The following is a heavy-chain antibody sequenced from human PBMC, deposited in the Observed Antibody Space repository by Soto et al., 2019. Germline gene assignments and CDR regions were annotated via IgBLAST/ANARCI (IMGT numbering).Heavy chain of an antibody. D-gene: IGHD1-1*01. CDR2: VSSSGST. V-gene: IGHV3-23*01. Sequence: EVQLLESGGGLVQPGGSLRLSCAASGFTFSNYAMSWVRQAPGKGLEWVSAVSSSGSTYYADSVKGRFTISSNSSKNTRYLHMHSLRAEDTAVYYCAKDRVISPQLLGGRYYYYYMDVWGKGTTVTVSS. CDR3: AKDRVISPQLLGGRYYYYYMDV. J-gene: IGHJ6*03. CDR1: GFTFSNYA.